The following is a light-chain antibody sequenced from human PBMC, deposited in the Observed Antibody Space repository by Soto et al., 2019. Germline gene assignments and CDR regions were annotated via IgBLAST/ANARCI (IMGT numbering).Light chain of an antibody. V-gene: IGKV1-39*01. CDR3: QQSYSRPRT. Sequence: DLQMTQSPSSLSASVGDRVTISCRASQSIGDFLNWYQQKPGKAPHLLIYAASSLHSGVPSRFSGSGSGTEFTLTINSLQPEDFATYYCQQSYSRPRTFGPGTKVDI. CDR1: QSIGDF. J-gene: IGKJ3*01. CDR2: AAS.